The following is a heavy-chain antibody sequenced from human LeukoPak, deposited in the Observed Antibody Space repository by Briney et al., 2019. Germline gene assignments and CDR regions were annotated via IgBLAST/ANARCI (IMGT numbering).Heavy chain of an antibody. CDR1: GFTFSAFA. D-gene: IGHD2-2*01. CDR2: ISGRGSNT. CDR3: AKVRFTYCSSTSCLGDWNPFY. V-gene: IGHV3-23*01. Sequence: GGSLRLSCGVSGFTFSAFAMNWVRQAPGKGLQWVSAISGRGSNTYYADSVKGRFTISRDNSKNTLYLQMNSLRAEDTAVYYCAKVRFTYCSSTSCLGDWNPFYWGQGTLVTVSS. J-gene: IGHJ4*02.